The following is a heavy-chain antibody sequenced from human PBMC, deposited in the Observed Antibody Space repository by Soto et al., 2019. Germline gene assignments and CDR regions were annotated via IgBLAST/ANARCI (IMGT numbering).Heavy chain of an antibody. CDR3: ASADLGRLPRRADYYYAMDV. Sequence: EVQLVESGGGSVQPGESLRLSCAASGFSFRDYDMHWVRQRKGKGLEWVSALGAARDPYYVGSVKDRFSVSRDNAQNSLFLQMNSLRVDDTAVYFCASADLGRLPRRADYYYAMDVWGRGTTVTVSS. CDR2: LGAARDP. J-gene: IGHJ6*02. CDR1: GFSFRDYD. V-gene: IGHV3-13*05. D-gene: IGHD2-15*01.